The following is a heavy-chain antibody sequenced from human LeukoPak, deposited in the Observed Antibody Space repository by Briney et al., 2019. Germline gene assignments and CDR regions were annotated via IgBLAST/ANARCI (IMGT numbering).Heavy chain of an antibody. D-gene: IGHD2-2*03. CDR3: ARDLGSGFINSHFDY. V-gene: IGHV3-21*01. CDR2: ISSSSSYI. CDR1: GFTFSSYS. J-gene: IGHJ4*02. Sequence: GGSLRLSCAASGFTFSSYSMNWVRQAPGKGLEWVSSISSSSSYIYYADSVKGRFTISRDNAKNSLYPQMNSLRAEDTAVYYCARDLGSGFINSHFDYWGQGTLVTVSS.